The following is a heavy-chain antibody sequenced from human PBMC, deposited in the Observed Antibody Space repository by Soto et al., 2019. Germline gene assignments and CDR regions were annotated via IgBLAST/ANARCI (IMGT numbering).Heavy chain of an antibody. Sequence: QVQLQESGPGLVKPSETLSLTCTVSGASISNYYWSWIRQPAGKGLEWIGRIYASGNTNYNPSLKSRVNMSVDTSKNQFSLNLNSVTAADTAVYYCARESRSAAGTVEYWGQGTLVTVSS. J-gene: IGHJ4*02. CDR2: IYASGNT. CDR1: GASISNYY. D-gene: IGHD6-13*01. CDR3: ARESRSAAGTVEY. V-gene: IGHV4-4*07.